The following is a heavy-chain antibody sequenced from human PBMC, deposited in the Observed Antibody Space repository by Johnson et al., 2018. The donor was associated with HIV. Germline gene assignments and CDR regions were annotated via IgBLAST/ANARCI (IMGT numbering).Heavy chain of an antibody. V-gene: IGHV3-30*02. CDR1: GFTFSTYG. J-gene: IGHJ3*02. CDR2: IRYDGSNK. Sequence: QEQLVESGGGVVQPGGSLRLSCAASGFTFSTYGMHWVRQAPGKGLEWVALIRYDGSNKYYVDSAKGRFTISRDNSKNTLYLQMNSLRAEDTAGYYCARLGSSSWYGEDGLDIGGQGTKVTVSS. D-gene: IGHD6-13*01. CDR3: ARLGSSSWYGEDGLDI.